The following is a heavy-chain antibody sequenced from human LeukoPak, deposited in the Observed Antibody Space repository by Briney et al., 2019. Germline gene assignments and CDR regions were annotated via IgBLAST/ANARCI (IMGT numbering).Heavy chain of an antibody. CDR1: GGSISTSNYY. V-gene: IGHV4-39*07. CDR3: ARSLGGLSSSYLFDY. D-gene: IGHD6-13*01. Sequence: SETLSLTCTVSGGSISTSNYYWGWIRQPPGKGLEWIGNIFYSGSTYYGPSLKSRLTISLDTSKNQFSLKLSSVTAADTAVYYCARSLGGLSSSYLFDYWGQGTLVTVSS. J-gene: IGHJ4*02. CDR2: IFYSGST.